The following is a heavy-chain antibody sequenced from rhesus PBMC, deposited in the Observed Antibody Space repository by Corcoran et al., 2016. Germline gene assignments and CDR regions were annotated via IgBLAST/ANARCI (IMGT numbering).Heavy chain of an antibody. CDR3: ASEFVY. V-gene: IGHV4-80*01. Sequence: QVQLQESGPGLVKSSETLSLTCAVSGASIRSYLCTWIRQPPGKGLEWIGEINGNSGSTDYNPSLKSRVTISKDASKNQFSLKLNSVTAADTAVYYCASEFVYWGQGVLVTVSS. CDR1: GASIRSYL. CDR2: INGNSGST. J-gene: IGHJ4*01.